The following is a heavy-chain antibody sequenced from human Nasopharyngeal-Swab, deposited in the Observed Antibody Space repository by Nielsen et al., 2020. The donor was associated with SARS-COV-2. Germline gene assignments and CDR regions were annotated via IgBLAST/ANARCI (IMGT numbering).Heavy chain of an antibody. CDR2: INSDGSSI. CDR3: ERSDWYAAFDI. Sequence: GESLKISCAASGFTFSSYWMHWVRQAPGKGLVWVSRINSDGSSISYADSVKGRFTISRDNAKNTLYLQMTSLRAEDTAVYHCERSDWYAAFDIWGQGTMVSVSS. CDR1: GFTFSSYW. J-gene: IGHJ3*02. V-gene: IGHV3-74*01. D-gene: IGHD3-9*01.